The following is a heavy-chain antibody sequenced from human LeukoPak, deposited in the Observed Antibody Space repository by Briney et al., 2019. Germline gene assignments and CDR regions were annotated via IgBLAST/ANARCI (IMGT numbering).Heavy chain of an antibody. Sequence: GASVKVSCKASGYTFTSYYMHWVRQAPGQGLEWMGIINPSGGSTSYAQKFQGRVTMTRDMSTSTVYMELSSLRSEDTAVYYCARVARGSYYGGYYYYMDVWGKGTTVTVSS. CDR1: GYTFTSYY. D-gene: IGHD1-26*01. V-gene: IGHV1-46*01. CDR2: INPSGGST. J-gene: IGHJ6*03. CDR3: ARVARGSYYGGYYYYMDV.